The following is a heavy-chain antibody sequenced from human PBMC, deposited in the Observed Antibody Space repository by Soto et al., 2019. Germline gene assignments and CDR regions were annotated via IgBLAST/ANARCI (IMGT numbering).Heavy chain of an antibody. CDR2: ISAGGGAT. Sequence: EVQLLESGGGLVQPGGSLRLSCAVSGFTFSSYAVSWVRQAPGKGLEWVSAISAGGGATYYAVSVKGRFTISRDNSKNTLYLQMNSLRAQDTAVYYCARGGGYTSGYPAVDYWGQGTLVTVSS. D-gene: IGHD5-18*01. J-gene: IGHJ4*02. CDR1: GFTFSSYA. CDR3: ARGGGYTSGYPAVDY. V-gene: IGHV3-23*01.